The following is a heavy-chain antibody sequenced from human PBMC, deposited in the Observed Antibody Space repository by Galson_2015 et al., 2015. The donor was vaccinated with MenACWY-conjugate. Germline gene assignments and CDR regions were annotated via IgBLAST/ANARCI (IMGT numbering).Heavy chain of an antibody. D-gene: IGHD2-8*01. V-gene: IGHV3-30*02. CDR1: GFSFNTYG. CDR3: VKDSHPLNPYFDY. CDR2: LRSDGSKG. Sequence: SLRLSCAASGFSFNTYGMHWVRQAPGKGLEWVASLRSDGSKGFYADSVKGRFTISRDNSKNTLSPQMNSLRAEDTARYYCVKDSHPLNPYFDYWGQGTLVTVSS. J-gene: IGHJ4*02.